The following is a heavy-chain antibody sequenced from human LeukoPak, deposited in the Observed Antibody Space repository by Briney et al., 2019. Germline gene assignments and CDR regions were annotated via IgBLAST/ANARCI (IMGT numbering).Heavy chain of an antibody. CDR3: ARGFQTQDYSTMLDY. J-gene: IGHJ4*02. D-gene: IGHD4-11*01. V-gene: IGHV3-21*01. CDR1: GFTFSSYS. Sequence: GGSLRLSCAASGFTFSSYSMNWVRQAPGKGLEWVSSISSSSSYIYYADSVKGRFTISRDNAKNSLYLQMNSLRAEDTAVYYCARGFQTQDYSTMLDYWGQGTLVTVSS. CDR2: ISSSSSYI.